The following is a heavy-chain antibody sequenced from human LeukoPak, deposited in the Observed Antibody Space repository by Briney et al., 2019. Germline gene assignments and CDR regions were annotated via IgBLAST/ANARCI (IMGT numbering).Heavy chain of an antibody. D-gene: IGHD5-12*01. J-gene: IGHJ4*02. CDR3: AAGVVATTNFDY. Sequence: PSETLSLTCTVSGGSISSGGYYWSWIRQHPGKGLEWIGYIYYSGSTYYNPSLKSRVTISVDTPKNQFSLKLSSVTAADTAVYYCAAGVVATTNFDYWGQGTLVTVSS. V-gene: IGHV4-31*03. CDR1: GGSISSGGYY. CDR2: IYYSGST.